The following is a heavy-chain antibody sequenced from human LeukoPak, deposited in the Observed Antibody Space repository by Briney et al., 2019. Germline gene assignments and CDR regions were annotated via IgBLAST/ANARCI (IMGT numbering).Heavy chain of an antibody. V-gene: IGHV3-7*01. CDR3: ARAQYYYDSSGSGDY. D-gene: IGHD3-22*01. CDR2: IKQDGSEK. J-gene: IGHJ4*02. CDR1: GFTFSSYW. Sequence: GGSLRLSCAASGFTFSSYWMSWVRQAPGKGLERVANIKQDGSEKYYVDSVKGRFTISRDNAKNSLYLQMNSLRAEDTAVYYCARAQYYYDSSGSGDYWGQGTLVTVSS.